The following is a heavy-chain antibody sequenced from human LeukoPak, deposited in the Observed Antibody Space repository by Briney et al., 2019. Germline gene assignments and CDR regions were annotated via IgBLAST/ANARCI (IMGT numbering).Heavy chain of an antibody. CDR1: GFTFSSYS. D-gene: IGHD6-19*01. Sequence: PGGSLRLSCAASGFTFSSYSMNWVRQAPGKGLEWVSSISSSSSYIYYADSVKGRFTISRDNAKNSLYLQMNSLRAEDTAVYYGARDKGIAVAVSGGDFDYWGQGTLVTVSS. CDR3: ARDKGIAVAVSGGDFDY. CDR2: ISSSSSYI. J-gene: IGHJ4*02. V-gene: IGHV3-21*01.